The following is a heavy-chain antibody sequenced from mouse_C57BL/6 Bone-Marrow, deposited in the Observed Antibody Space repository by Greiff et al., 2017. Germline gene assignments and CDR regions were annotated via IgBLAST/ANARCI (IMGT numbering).Heavy chain of an antibody. Sequence: QVQLQQSGAELARPGASVKLSCKASGYTFTSYGISWVKQRTGQGLEWIGEIYPRSGNTYYNETFKGKATLTADKSSSTAYMELRSLTSEDSAVYFCARSPLLLYYFGYWGQGTTLTVSS. CDR1: GYTFTSYG. CDR3: ARSPLLLYYFGY. J-gene: IGHJ2*01. V-gene: IGHV1-81*01. D-gene: IGHD2-12*01. CDR2: IYPRSGNT.